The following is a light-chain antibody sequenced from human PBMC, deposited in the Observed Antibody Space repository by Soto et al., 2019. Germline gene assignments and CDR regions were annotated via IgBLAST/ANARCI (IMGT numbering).Light chain of an antibody. CDR2: DVS. CDR1: SSDVGGYNY. J-gene: IGLJ3*02. CDR3: CPYAGSGALV. Sequence: QSALTQPRSVSGSPGQSVTISCTGTSSDVGGYNYVSWYQQHPGKAPKLMIYDVSKRPSGVPDRFSGSNSGNTAALTISGVQAEDECDYYCCPYAGSGALVFGGGTKVTVL. V-gene: IGLV2-11*01.